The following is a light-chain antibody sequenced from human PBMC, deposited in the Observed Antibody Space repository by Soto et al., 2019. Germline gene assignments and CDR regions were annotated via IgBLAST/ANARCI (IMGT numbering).Light chain of an antibody. J-gene: IGKJ1*01. CDR3: QHYNGRWA. V-gene: IGKV1-5*01. CDR2: DAS. CDR1: QSVDYW. Sequence: DIQMTQSPSTLSASVGDRVSITCRASQSVDYWLDWYQQKSGKAPKLLIYDASTLVSGVPSRVSGSGSGTEFTLTISNLQADDFSTYDCQHYNGRWACGQGTKVEIK.